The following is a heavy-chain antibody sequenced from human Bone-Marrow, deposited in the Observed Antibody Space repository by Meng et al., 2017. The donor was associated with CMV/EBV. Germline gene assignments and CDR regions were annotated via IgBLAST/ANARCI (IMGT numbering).Heavy chain of an antibody. CDR1: GYTFSGHY. J-gene: IGHJ3*02. V-gene: IGHV1-2*02. D-gene: IGHD3-3*01. Sequence: ASVKVSCKASGYTFSGHYIHWVRQAPGQGLEWIGWINPDGGGTTYAPRFQGRVTMTRDTSISTAYMELSRLRSDDTAVYYCARGLSITIFGVVTASDAFDIWGQGTMVTVSS. CDR3: ARGLSITIFGVVTASDAFDI. CDR2: INPDGGGT.